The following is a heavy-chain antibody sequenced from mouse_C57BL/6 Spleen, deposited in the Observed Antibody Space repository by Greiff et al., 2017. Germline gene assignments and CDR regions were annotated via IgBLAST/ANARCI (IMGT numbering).Heavy chain of an antibody. CDR1: GYAFSSSW. Sequence: QVQLQQSGPELVKPGASVKISCKASGYAFSSSWMNWVKQRPGKGLEWIGRIYPGDGDTNYNGKFKGKATLTAAKSSSTPYMQLRSLTSEDSAVYFCARVVTTVVAPFDYWGQGTTLTVSS. J-gene: IGHJ2*01. CDR2: IYPGDGDT. CDR3: ARVVTTVVAPFDY. V-gene: IGHV1-82*01. D-gene: IGHD1-1*01.